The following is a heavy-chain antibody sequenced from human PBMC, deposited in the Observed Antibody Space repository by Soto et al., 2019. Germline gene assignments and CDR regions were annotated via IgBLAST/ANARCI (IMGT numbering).Heavy chain of an antibody. D-gene: IGHD5-18*01. CDR3: AKDRTATAMVRNPLDY. V-gene: IGHV3-43*01. CDR1: GFGFDDYT. Sequence: EVQLVESGGVVVQPGGSLRLSCAASGFGFDDYTMHWVRQAPGKGLEWVSLISWDGGSTYYADSVKGRFTISRDNSKNSLYLQMNSLRTEDTALYYCAKDRTATAMVRNPLDYWGQGTLVTVSS. CDR2: ISWDGGST. J-gene: IGHJ4*02.